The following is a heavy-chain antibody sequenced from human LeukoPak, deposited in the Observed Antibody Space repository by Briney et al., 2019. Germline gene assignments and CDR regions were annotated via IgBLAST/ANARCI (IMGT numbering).Heavy chain of an antibody. CDR3: ATLPYDSSGYYPVSYYGMDV. V-gene: IGHV3-53*01. CDR2: INSGAGT. Sequence: GGSLRLSCAASGFTVSSNYMSWVRQAPGKGLEWVSLINSGAGTYSADSVKGRFTISRDNSKNTLYLQMNSLRAEDTAVYYCATLPYDSSGYYPVSYYGMDVWGQGTTVTVSS. J-gene: IGHJ6*02. D-gene: IGHD3-22*01. CDR1: GFTVSSNY.